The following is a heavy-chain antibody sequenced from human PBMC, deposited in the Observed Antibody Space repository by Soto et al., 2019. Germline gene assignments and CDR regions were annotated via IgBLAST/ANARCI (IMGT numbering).Heavy chain of an antibody. D-gene: IGHD3-22*01. J-gene: IGHJ4*02. CDR2: IYTSGST. CDR1: GGSISSYY. CDR3: ARVDRYYYDSSGYVFDY. V-gene: IGHV4-4*07. Sequence: SETLSLTCTVSGGSISSYYWSWIRQPAGKGLEWIGRIYTSGSTNYNPSLKSRVTMSVDTSKNQFSLKLSSVTAADTAVYYCARVDRYYYDSSGYVFDYWGQGTRVTVSS.